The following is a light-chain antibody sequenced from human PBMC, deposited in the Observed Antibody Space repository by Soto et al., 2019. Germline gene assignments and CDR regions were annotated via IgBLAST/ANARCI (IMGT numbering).Light chain of an antibody. J-gene: IGLJ2*01. CDR2: LEGSGSY. V-gene: IGLV4-60*02. CDR1: SGHSTYI. CDR3: ETCDTNVVV. Sequence: QPVLTQSSSASASLGSSVKLTCTLSSGHSTYIIAWHQQQPGKAPRYLMKLEGSGSYNKGSGIPDRFSGSSSGADRYLTISNLQYDDEADYYCETCDTNVVVFGGGTTLNVL.